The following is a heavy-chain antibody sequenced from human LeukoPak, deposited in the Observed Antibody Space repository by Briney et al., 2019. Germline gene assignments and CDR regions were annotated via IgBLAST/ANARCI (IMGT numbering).Heavy chain of an antibody. CDR1: GFTFSDYA. V-gene: IGHV3-23*01. J-gene: IGHJ4*02. D-gene: IGHD4-17*01. Sequence: TGGSLRLSCAASGFTFSDYAMTCVRQAPGKGLEWVSTISASGGSTYYADSVKGRFTISRDNSKNTLYLQMNSLSAEDTAVYYCATVSSTVKNHCWGQGTLVTVSS. CDR2: ISASGGST. CDR3: ATVSSTVKNHC.